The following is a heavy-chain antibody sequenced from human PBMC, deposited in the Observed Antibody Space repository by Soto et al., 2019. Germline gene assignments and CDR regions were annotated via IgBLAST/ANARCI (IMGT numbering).Heavy chain of an antibody. Sequence: SETLSLTCTVSGGSIISGDYYWSWIRQHPGKGLEWIGYIYYSGSTFYNPSLKSRVTISVDTSKNQFSLKLSSVTAADTAVYYCARASYDSSGYLGHIDYWGQGTLVTVSS. D-gene: IGHD3-22*01. CDR1: GGSIISGDYY. CDR3: ARASYDSSGYLGHIDY. CDR2: IYYSGST. J-gene: IGHJ4*02. V-gene: IGHV4-31*03.